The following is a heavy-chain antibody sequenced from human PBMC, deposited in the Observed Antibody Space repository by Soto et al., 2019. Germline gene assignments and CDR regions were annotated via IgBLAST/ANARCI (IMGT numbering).Heavy chain of an antibody. D-gene: IGHD3-22*01. CDR3: AREYYYDSSGYSNYYYGMDV. J-gene: IGHJ6*02. CDR1: GFTISNSA. V-gene: IGHV3-23*01. Sequence: GGSLRLSCAASGFTISNSAATWVRQAPGKGLEWVSTISGSGTTYYADSVKGRFTISRDNSKNTLYLQMNSLRAEDTAVYYCAREYYYDSSGYSNYYYGMDVWGQGTTVTVSS. CDR2: ISGSGTT.